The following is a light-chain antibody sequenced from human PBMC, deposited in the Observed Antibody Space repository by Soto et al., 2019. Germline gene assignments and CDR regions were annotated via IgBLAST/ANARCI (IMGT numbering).Light chain of an antibody. Sequence: DIQMTQSPSTLSASVGDRVTITCRASQTISGWLAWYQQKPGKAPKVLIYKASSLESGVPSRFSGSGSGTDFTLPISSLQPDDFATYYCQQYNIYPWTFGQGTKVEIK. CDR3: QQYNIYPWT. J-gene: IGKJ1*01. V-gene: IGKV1-5*03. CDR2: KAS. CDR1: QTISGW.